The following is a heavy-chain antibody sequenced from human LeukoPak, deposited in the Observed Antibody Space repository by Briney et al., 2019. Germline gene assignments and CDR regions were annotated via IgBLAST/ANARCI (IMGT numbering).Heavy chain of an antibody. CDR3: ARLSCSGGSCYFDY. CDR1: GGSISSYY. Sequence: SETLSLTCTVSGGSISSYYWSWIRQPPGKGLEWIGYIYYSGSTNYNPSLKSRVTISVDTSKNQFSLKLSSVTAADTAVYYCARLSCSGGSCYFDYWGQGTLVTVSS. CDR2: IYYSGST. J-gene: IGHJ4*02. V-gene: IGHV4-59*08. D-gene: IGHD2-15*01.